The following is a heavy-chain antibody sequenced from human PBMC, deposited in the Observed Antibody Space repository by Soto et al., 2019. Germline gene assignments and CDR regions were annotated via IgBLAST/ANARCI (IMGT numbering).Heavy chain of an antibody. CDR2: TYYRSKWYK. V-gene: IGHV6-1*01. CDR3: VRTVGWLDP. CDR1: VDSVSSNSAA. D-gene: IGHD2-15*01. Sequence: SQTLSLTCAISVDSVSSNSAAWNWIRQSPSRGLEWLGRTYYRSKWYKEYAASVRSRITINPDTSKNQFSLQLNSVSPEDTAVYYCVRTVGWLDPWGQGILVTVSS. J-gene: IGHJ5*02.